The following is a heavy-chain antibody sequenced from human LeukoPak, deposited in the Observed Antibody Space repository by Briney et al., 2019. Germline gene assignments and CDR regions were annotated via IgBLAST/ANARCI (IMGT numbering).Heavy chain of an antibody. Sequence: GGSLRLSCAASGLTFSSYAMSWVHQAPGKGLEWVSAISGSGGSTYYADSVKGRFTISRDNSKNTLYLQMNSLRAEDTAVYYCAKDRSDWSPFGHWGQGTLVTVSS. V-gene: IGHV3-23*01. CDR3: AKDRSDWSPFGH. CDR2: ISGSGGST. J-gene: IGHJ4*02. CDR1: GLTFSSYA. D-gene: IGHD3-9*01.